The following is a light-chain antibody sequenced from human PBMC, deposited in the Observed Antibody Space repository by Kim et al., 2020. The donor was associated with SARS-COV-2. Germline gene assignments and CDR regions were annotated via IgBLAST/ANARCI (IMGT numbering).Light chain of an antibody. J-gene: IGLJ3*02. CDR3: AVWDDRLNGVV. Sequence: QSVVTQPPSASGTPGQTVTISCSGTSSNIERNSVNWYQQVPGTGPKVLIYGNNERPSGVPDRFSGSKSGTSASLAINGLQSEDEADYYCAVWDDRLNGVVFGGGTKLTVL. CDR1: SSNIERNS. CDR2: GNN. V-gene: IGLV1-44*01.